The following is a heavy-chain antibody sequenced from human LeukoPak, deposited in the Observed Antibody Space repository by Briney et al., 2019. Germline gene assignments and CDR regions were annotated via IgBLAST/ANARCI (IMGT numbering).Heavy chain of an antibody. CDR1: GFTFSSYG. D-gene: IGHD3-16*02. CDR2: IRYDGSNK. J-gene: IGHJ6*03. V-gene: IGHV3-30*02. CDR3: AKVKYDYVWGSYRPYYHYYYMDV. Sequence: GGSLRLSCAASGFTFSSYGMHWVRQAPGKGLEWVAFIRYDGSNKYYADPVKGRFTISRDNSKNTLYLQMNSLRAEDTAVYYCAKVKYDYVWGSYRPYYHYYYMDVWGKGTTVTISS.